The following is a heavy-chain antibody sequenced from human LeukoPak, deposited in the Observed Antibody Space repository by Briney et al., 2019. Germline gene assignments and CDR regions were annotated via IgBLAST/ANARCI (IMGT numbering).Heavy chain of an antibody. D-gene: IGHD3-10*01. CDR2: MNPNSGNT. CDR1: GYTFTSYD. J-gene: IGHJ4*02. CDR3: ARGRRSGTYYYGSGSYNGY. Sequence: ASAKVSCKASGYTFTSYDINWVRQATGQGLEWMGWMNPNSGNTGYAQKFQGRVTMTRNTSISTAYMELSSLRSEDTAVYYCARGRRSGTYYYGSGSYNGYWGQGTLVTVSS. V-gene: IGHV1-8*01.